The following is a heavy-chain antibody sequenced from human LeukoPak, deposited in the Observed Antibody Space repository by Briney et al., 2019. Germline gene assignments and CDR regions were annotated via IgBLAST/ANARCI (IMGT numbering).Heavy chain of an antibody. J-gene: IGHJ4*02. V-gene: IGHV1-46*01. CDR1: GYTFTSYY. Sequence: ASVKVSCKASGYTFTSYYMHWVRQAPGQGLEWMGLINPTGGSTGYAQKFQGRVTITADESTSTAYMELSSLRSEDTAVYYCARGGSGYHPYYFDYWGQGTLVTVSS. CDR3: ARGGSGYHPYYFDY. D-gene: IGHD3-22*01. CDR2: INPTGGST.